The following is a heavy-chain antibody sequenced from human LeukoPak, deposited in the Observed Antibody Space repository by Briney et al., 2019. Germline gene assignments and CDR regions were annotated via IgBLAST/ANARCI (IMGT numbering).Heavy chain of an antibody. CDR2: IYYSGST. J-gene: IGHJ4*02. CDR1: GGSISSYY. V-gene: IGHV4-39*07. D-gene: IGHD5-24*01. CDR3: ARFGGYNAPFDY. Sequence: SETLSLTCTVSGGSISSYYWGWIRQPPGKGLEWIGSIYYSGSTYYNPSLKSRVTISVDTSKNQFSLKLSSVTAADTAVYYCARFGGYNAPFDYWGQGTLVTVSS.